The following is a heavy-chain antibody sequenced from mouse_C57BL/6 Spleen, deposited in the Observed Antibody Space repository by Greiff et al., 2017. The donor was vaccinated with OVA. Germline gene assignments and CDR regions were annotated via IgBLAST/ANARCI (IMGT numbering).Heavy chain of an antibody. D-gene: IGHD2-1*01. Sequence: EVQLKESGAELVKPGASVKLSCTASGFNIKDYYMHWVKQRPEQGLEWIGRIDPEDGETKYAPKFQGKATITADTSSNTAYLQLSSLTSEDSAVYYCASPLYYGNSFDYWGQGTTLTVSS. J-gene: IGHJ2*01. CDR3: ASPLYYGNSFDY. CDR2: IDPEDGET. CDR1: GFNIKDYY. V-gene: IGHV14-2*01.